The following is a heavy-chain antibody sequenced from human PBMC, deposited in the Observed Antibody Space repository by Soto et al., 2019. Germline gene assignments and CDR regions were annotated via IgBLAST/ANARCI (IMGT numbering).Heavy chain of an antibody. J-gene: IGHJ3*02. CDR1: GVSISSYY. Sequence: QVQLQESGPRLVKPSETLSLTCTVSGVSISSYYWSWIRQPPGKGLEWIGYIYYTGSTNYNPSLKSRVTISVDTSKNQFSLKLSSVTAADTAVYYCARRSLKTEAIDIWGQGTMVTVSS. CDR3: ARRSLKTEAIDI. V-gene: IGHV4-59*01. CDR2: IYYTGST.